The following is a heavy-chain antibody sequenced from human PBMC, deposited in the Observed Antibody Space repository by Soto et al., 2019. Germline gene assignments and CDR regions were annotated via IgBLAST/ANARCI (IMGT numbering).Heavy chain of an antibody. J-gene: IGHJ4*02. D-gene: IGHD3-10*01. V-gene: IGHV1-8*01. CDR3: ARGLISRGLVATH. Sequence: QVQLVQSGAEVKKPGASVKVSCKTSGDSFTSYDINWVRQAPGQGLEWLGRMNSNSGNTGYSDNFQGRVSMTRDTSISTDYLELTNLRSDDTAVYYCARGLISRGLVATHWGQGTPVTVSS. CDR1: GDSFTSYD. CDR2: MNSNSGNT.